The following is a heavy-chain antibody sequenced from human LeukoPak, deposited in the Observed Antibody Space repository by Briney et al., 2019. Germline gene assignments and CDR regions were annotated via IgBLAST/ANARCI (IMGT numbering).Heavy chain of an antibody. J-gene: IGHJ6*02. V-gene: IGHV3-73*01. CDR3: TDSLGVDYYGMDV. D-gene: IGHD3-16*01. Sequence: GGSLRLSCAASGFTFSDSAIQWVRQASGKGLEWVGRIRTEANSFATAYAASVKGRFTISRDDSKNTAYLQMNSLKTEDTAVYYCTDSLGVDYYGMDVWGQGTTVTVSS. CDR2: IRTEANSFAT. CDR1: GFTFSDSA.